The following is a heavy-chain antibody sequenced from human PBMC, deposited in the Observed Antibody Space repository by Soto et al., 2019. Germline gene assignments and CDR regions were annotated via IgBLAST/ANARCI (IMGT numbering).Heavy chain of an antibody. J-gene: IGHJ4*02. D-gene: IGHD4-17*01. CDR2: ISSGTTTI. V-gene: IGHV3-48*02. Sequence: EVQLVESGGGFVQPGGSLRLSCAASGFTFSSYSMNWVRQAPGKGLEWVSYISSGTTTIYYADSVKGRFTISRDNAKNSLYLQMNSLRDEDTAVYYCARDHDGDYIFDYWGQGTLVTVSS. CDR3: ARDHDGDYIFDY. CDR1: GFTFSSYS.